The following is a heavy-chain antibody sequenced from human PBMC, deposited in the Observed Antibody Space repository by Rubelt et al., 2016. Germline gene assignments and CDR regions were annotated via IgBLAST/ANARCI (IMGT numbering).Heavy chain of an antibody. CDR2: IIPILGLA. J-gene: IGHJ5*02. Sequence: QVQLVQSGAEVKKPGSSVKVSCKASGGTFSSYAISWVRQAPGQGLEWMGRIIPILGLANYAQEFQGRVTITADKSTSTAYMELSSLRSEDTAVYYCARSPRYDFEDNWFDPWGQGTLVTVSS. CDR3: ARSPRYDFEDNWFDP. V-gene: IGHV1-69*04. D-gene: IGHD3-3*01. CDR1: GGTFSSYA.